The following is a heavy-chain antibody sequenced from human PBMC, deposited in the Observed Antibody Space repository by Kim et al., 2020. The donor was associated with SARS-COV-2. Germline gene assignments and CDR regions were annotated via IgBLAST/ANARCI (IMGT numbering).Heavy chain of an antibody. CDR1: GFTFGDYA. CDR3: TRDAPTYSSSPMFYGMDV. J-gene: IGHJ6*02. V-gene: IGHV3-49*04. CDR2: IRSKAYGGTT. D-gene: IGHD6-13*01. Sequence: GGSLRLSCTASGFTFGDYAMSGVRQAPGKGLEWVGFIRSKAYGGTTEYAASVKGRFTISRDDSKSIAYLQMNSLKTEDTAVYYCTRDAPTYSSSPMFYGMDVWGQGTTVTVSS.